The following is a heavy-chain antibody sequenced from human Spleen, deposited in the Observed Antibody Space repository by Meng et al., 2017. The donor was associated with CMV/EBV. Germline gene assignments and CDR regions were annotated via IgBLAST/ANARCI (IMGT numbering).Heavy chain of an antibody. CDR1: GFTFSSYA. CDR3: ARVSTVRGVIENYYHYGMDV. D-gene: IGHD3-10*01. CDR2: TSYDGTNK. J-gene: IGHJ6*02. Sequence: GGSLRLSCAASGFTFSSYAMHWVRQAPGEGLEWVAVTSYDGTNKYYADSVKGRFTISRDNSKNTLYLQMNSLRGEDTALYYCARVSTVRGVIENYYHYGMDVWGQGTTVTVSS. V-gene: IGHV3-30-3*01.